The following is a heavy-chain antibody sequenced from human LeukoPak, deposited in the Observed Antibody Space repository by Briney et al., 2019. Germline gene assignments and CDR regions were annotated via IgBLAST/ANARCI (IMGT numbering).Heavy chain of an antibody. CDR3: ARETAYYYDSSGYYQGGWFDH. Sequence: SLSLSCAASGFTVSSNYLSWIRQPPGKGLEWVTVIYSGGSTYYADSVKGRFTISRDTSKNTLYLQMNSLTAEDTAVYYCARETAYYYDSSGYYQGGWFDHWGQGTLVTVSS. J-gene: IGHJ5*02. V-gene: IGHV3-66*01. CDR2: IYSGGST. CDR1: GFTVSSNY. D-gene: IGHD3-22*01.